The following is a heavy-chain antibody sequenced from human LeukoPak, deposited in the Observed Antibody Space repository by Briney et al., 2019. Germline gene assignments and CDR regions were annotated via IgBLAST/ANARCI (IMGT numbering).Heavy chain of an antibody. D-gene: IGHD4-17*01. CDR2: IYSGGNT. Sequence: PGGSLRLSCAASGLTFSSYAMNWVRQAPGKGLEWVSFIYSGGNTHYSDSVKGRFTISRDNSKNTLYLQMNSLRADDTAVYYCARRAGEYSHPYDYWGQGTLVTVSS. V-gene: IGHV3-23*05. CDR1: GLTFSSYA. CDR3: ARRAGEYSHPYDY. J-gene: IGHJ4*02.